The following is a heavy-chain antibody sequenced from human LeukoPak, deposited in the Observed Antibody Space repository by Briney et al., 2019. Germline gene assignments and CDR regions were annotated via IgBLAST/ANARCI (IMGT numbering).Heavy chain of an antibody. J-gene: IGHJ4*02. CDR1: GGSISSYY. Sequence: PSETLSLTCTVSGGSISSYYWSWIRQPPGKGLEWIGYIYYSGSTNYNPSLKSRVAISIDTSKNQLSLKLSSVTAADTAVYYCVRDGGYYFDYWGQGTLVTVSS. CDR3: VRDGGYYFDY. D-gene: IGHD3-10*01. V-gene: IGHV4-59*01. CDR2: IYYSGST.